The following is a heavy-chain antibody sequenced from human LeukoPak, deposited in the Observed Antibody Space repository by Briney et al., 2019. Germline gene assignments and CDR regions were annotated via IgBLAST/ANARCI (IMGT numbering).Heavy chain of an antibody. V-gene: IGHV1-2*02. CDR1: GYTFTGYY. Sequence: ASVKVSCKASGYTFTGYYMHWVRQAPGQGLEWMGWINPNSGGTNYAQKFQGRVTITRNTSISTAYMELSSLRSEDTAVYYCARARGKRHYYYMDVWGKGTTVTVSS. D-gene: IGHD1-1*01. CDR2: INPNSGGT. CDR3: ARARGKRHYYYMDV. J-gene: IGHJ6*03.